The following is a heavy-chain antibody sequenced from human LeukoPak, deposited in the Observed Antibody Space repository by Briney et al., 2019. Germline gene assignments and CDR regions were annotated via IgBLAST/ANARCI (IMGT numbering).Heavy chain of an antibody. D-gene: IGHD4-17*01. CDR1: GGSISSGGYY. V-gene: IGHV4-31*03. CDR3: ARQGATVVTPYYYYYGMDV. CDR2: IYYSGST. J-gene: IGHJ6*02. Sequence: SETLSLTCTVSGGSISSGGYYWSWIRQHPGKGLEWIVYIYYSGSTYYNPSLKSRVTISVDTSKNQFSLKLSSVTAADTAVYYCARQGATVVTPYYYYYGMDVWGQGTTVTVSS.